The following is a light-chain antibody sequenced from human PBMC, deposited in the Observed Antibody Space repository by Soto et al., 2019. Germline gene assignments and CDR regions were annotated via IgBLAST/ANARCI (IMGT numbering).Light chain of an antibody. CDR1: QTISDF. J-gene: IGKJ2*01. Sequence: DIQMTQSPYALSASVGDRVTFTCRASQTISDFLAWFQQKPGKAPKLLIYKESTLESGVPSRFSGSGSGTEFTLTISSLQPDDFVTYYCQQYSTYSSYTLGQGTKLEIK. CDR2: KES. CDR3: QQYSTYSSYT. V-gene: IGKV1-5*03.